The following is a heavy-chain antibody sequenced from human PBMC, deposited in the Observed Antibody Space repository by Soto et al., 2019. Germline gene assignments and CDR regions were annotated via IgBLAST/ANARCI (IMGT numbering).Heavy chain of an antibody. V-gene: IGHV3-21*01. CDR3: ARDLKVVGATTSSSGMDV. D-gene: IGHD1-26*01. Sequence: GGSLRLSCAASGFTFSSYSMNWVRQAPGKGLEWVSSISSSSSYIYYADSVKGRFTISRDNAKNSLYLQMNSLRAEDTAVYYCARDLKVVGATTSSSGMDVWSQGTTVPV. CDR1: GFTFSSYS. CDR2: ISSSSSYI. J-gene: IGHJ6*02.